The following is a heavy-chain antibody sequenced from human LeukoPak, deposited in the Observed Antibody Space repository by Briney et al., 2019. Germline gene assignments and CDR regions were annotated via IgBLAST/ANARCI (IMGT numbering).Heavy chain of an antibody. D-gene: IGHD5-18*01. CDR1: GFTFYDYG. J-gene: IGHJ4*02. Sequence: GGSLRLSCAASGFTFYDYGMSWVRQTPGKGLEWISGINWNGGSTGYADSVKGRFTISRDNSKNTLYLQMNSLRAEDTAVYYCAKRLRQHFDYWGQGTLVTVSS. V-gene: IGHV3-20*04. CDR3: AKRLRQHFDY. CDR2: INWNGGST.